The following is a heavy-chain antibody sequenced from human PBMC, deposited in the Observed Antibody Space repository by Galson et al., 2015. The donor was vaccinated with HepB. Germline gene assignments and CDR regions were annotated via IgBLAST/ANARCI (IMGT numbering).Heavy chain of an antibody. J-gene: IGHJ6*02. D-gene: IGHD2-2*01. V-gene: IGHV3-23*01. Sequence: SLRLSCAASGFTFSSYAMSWVRQAPGKGLEWVSAISGSGGSTYYADSVKGRFTISRDNSKNTLYLQMNSLRAEDTAVYYCAKDLGPPSPYCSSTSCYDYYYGMDVWGQGTTVTVSS. CDR3: AKDLGPPSPYCSSTSCYDYYYGMDV. CDR2: ISGSGGST. CDR1: GFTFSSYA.